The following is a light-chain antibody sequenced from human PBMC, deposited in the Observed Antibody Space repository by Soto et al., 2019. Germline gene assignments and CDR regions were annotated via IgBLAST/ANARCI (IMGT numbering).Light chain of an antibody. Sequence: QSVLTQPPSASGTPGQRVTISCSGSSSNIGSNYVYWYQQLPGTAPKLLIYRNNQRPSGVPDRFSGSKSGTSASLAGSGLRSEDEADYYCSAWDDSLSGYVFATGSKLTVL. CDR3: SAWDDSLSGYV. V-gene: IGLV1-47*01. J-gene: IGLJ1*01. CDR2: RNN. CDR1: SSNIGSNY.